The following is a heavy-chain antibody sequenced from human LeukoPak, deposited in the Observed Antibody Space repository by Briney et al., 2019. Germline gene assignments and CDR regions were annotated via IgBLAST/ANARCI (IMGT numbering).Heavy chain of an antibody. CDR1: GYTFTSYG. D-gene: IGHD3-10*01. CDR2: ISAYNGNT. CDR3: ARWSGSYYRDAFDI. V-gene: IGHV1-18*01. Sequence: ASVKVSCKASGYTFTSYGISWVRQAPGQGLEWMGWISAYNGNTNYAQKLQGRVTMTTDTSTSTAYMELRSLRSDDTAVYYCARWSGSYYRDAFDIWGQGTMVTVSS. J-gene: IGHJ3*02.